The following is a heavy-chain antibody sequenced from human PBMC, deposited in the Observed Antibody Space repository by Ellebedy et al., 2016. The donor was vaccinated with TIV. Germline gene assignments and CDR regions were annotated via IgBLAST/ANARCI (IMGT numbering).Heavy chain of an antibody. CDR3: ANIWYGRSVDAFDI. CDR2: MWSEGNHR. Sequence: GGSLRLSXVTSILHFAKYGMHWVRQAPGKGLEWVAAMWSEGNHRYYADSVKGRFTISRDNSKNTLYLQMNSLRAEDTAVYYCANIWYGRSVDAFDIWGQGTRVAVSS. J-gene: IGHJ3*02. CDR1: ILHFAKYG. D-gene: IGHD1-14*01. V-gene: IGHV3-33*06.